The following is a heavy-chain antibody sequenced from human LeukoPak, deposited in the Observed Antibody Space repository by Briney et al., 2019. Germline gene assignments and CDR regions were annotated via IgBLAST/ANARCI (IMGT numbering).Heavy chain of an antibody. V-gene: IGHV3-33*01. J-gene: IGHJ4*02. CDR1: GFTFSSYG. Sequence: GGSLRLSCAASGFTFSSYGMHWVRQAPGKGLEWVAVIWYDGSNKYYADSVKGRFTISRDNSKNTLYLQMNSLRAEDTAVYYCARDRGEQWLVRRGTDGIDYWGQGTLVTVSS. CDR3: ARDRGEQWLVRRGTDGIDY. D-gene: IGHD6-19*01. CDR2: IWYDGSNK.